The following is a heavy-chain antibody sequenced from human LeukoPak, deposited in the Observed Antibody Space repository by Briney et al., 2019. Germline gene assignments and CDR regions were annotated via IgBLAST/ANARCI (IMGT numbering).Heavy chain of an antibody. CDR2: ISSSGSTR. J-gene: IGHJ6*04. CDR3: AELGITMIGGV. Sequence: GGSLRLSCAASGFTFSDYYMSWIRQAPGNGLEWVSYISSSGSTRYYAYSWKGRFTISRDNDKNSLYLQMNSLRAEDTDVYYCAELGITMIGGVWGKGTTVSISS. V-gene: IGHV3-11*04. CDR1: GFTFSDYY. D-gene: IGHD3-10*02.